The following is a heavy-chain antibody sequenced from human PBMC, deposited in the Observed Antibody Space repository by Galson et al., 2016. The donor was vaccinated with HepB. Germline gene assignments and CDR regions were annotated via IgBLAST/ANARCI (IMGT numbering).Heavy chain of an antibody. Sequence: SLRLSCAVSKFIFNGYWMQWDRQAPGKGLAWVARINGGGTTTVYGDSVRGRFTISRDNAKNMVYLQMNSLRVEDTAVYYCSRDRLFTADTWGQGTLVTVSS. J-gene: IGHJ5*02. CDR2: INGGGTTT. CDR1: KFIFNGYW. CDR3: SRDRLFTADT. V-gene: IGHV3-74*01. D-gene: IGHD5-12*01.